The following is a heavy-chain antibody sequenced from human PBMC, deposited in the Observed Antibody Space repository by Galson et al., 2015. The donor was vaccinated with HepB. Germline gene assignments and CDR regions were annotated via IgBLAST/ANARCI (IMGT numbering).Heavy chain of an antibody. D-gene: IGHD2-2*01. J-gene: IGHJ4*02. CDR1: GFTVSNNH. Sequence: SLRLSCAASGFTVSNNHMSWVRQAPGKGLEWVLVIYSDGNIYHADSVKGRFAISRDTSKNTLYLQMDSLRDEDTAVYYCARASGCSSSIRYYCLIDYWGQGSLVTVSS. CDR3: ARASGCSSSIRYYCLIDY. CDR2: IYSDGNI. V-gene: IGHV3-53*01.